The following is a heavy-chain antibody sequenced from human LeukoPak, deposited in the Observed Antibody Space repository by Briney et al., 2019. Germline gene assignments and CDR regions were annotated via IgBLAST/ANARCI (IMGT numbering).Heavy chain of an antibody. CDR3: ASALDSSGYYYVTYYYYGMDV. Sequence: GGSLRLSCAPSGFTFSSYSMNWVRQAPGKGLEWVSSISGGSSYIYYADSVKGRFTISRDNAKNSLYQQMNSLGAEDTAVYYCASALDSSGYYYVTYYYYGMDVWGQGTTVSVPS. V-gene: IGHV3-21*01. CDR1: GFTFSSYS. D-gene: IGHD3-22*01. CDR2: ISGGSSYI. J-gene: IGHJ6*02.